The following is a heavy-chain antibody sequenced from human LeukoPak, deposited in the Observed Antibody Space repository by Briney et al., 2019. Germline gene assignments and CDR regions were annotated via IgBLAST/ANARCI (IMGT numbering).Heavy chain of an antibody. V-gene: IGHV3-7*01. CDR3: ARWGDIVVVPAAMGFDY. CDR1: GFTFSSYW. D-gene: IGHD2-2*01. Sequence: PGGSLRLSCAASGFTFSSYWMSWVRQAPGKGLEWVANIKQNGSEKYYGDSVKGRFTISRDNAKNSLYLQMHSLRAEDTAVYYCARWGDIVVVPAAMGFDYWGQGNLVIVSS. J-gene: IGHJ4*02. CDR2: IKQNGSEK.